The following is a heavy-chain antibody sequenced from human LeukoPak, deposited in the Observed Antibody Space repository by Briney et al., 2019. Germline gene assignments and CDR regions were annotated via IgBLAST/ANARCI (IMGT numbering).Heavy chain of an antibody. CDR1: GGSISSSRYY. Sequence: KTSETLSLTCTVSGGSISSSRYYWAWIRQPPGKGLDWIGSISYSGSTYYNSSLKSRLTISVDTSKNQFSLRLSSVTAADTAVYYCARDRYSSGWANAFDIWGQGTMVTVSS. CDR2: ISYSGST. CDR3: ARDRYSSGWANAFDI. D-gene: IGHD6-19*01. V-gene: IGHV4-39*02. J-gene: IGHJ3*02.